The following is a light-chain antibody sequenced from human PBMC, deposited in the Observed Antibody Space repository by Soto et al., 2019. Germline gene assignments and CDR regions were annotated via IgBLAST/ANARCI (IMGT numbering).Light chain of an antibody. J-gene: IGKJ1*01. CDR3: QQKYYPPT. CDR2: WAS. CDR1: QSVFNRSVNKNY. V-gene: IGKV4-1*01. Sequence: DIVMTQSPDSLAVSLGERATIHCKSSQSVFNRSVNKNYLAWYQQKPGQPPNLLISWASTRESGVPDRFSGSGSGTDFTLTISSLQAEDVAIYYCQQKYYPPTFGQGTKVEIK.